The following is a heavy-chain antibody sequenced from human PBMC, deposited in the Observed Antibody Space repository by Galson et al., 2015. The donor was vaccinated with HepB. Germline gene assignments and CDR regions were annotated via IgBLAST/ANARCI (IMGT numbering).Heavy chain of an antibody. CDR1: GFTFSSYV. CDR3: ASKTIGTSVPGYYGMGV. J-gene: IGHJ6*02. Sequence: SLRLSCAASGFTFSSYVMRWVRQAPGKGLEWVSTITESGSTTFYADSVKGRFTISRDNSKNTLYLQMNSLRAEDTAVYYCASKTIGTSVPGYYGMGVWGQGTAVTVSS. V-gene: IGHV3-23*01. CDR2: ITESGSTT. D-gene: IGHD3-3*01.